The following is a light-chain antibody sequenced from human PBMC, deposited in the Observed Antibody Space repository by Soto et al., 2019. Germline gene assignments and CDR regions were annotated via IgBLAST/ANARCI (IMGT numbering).Light chain of an antibody. Sequence: EIVLTQSPATLSLSPGERATLSCRASQSVSSYLAWYQQKPGQAPRLLIYDASNRATGIPARFSGSGSGTDFTITISSLEPEDFAVYYVQQRSNWPPVTFGQGTKLEIK. CDR2: DAS. CDR1: QSVSSY. V-gene: IGKV3-11*01. CDR3: QQRSNWPPVT. J-gene: IGKJ2*01.